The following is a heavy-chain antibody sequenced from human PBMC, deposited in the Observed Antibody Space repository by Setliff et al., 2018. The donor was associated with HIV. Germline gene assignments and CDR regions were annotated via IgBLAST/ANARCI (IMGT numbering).Heavy chain of an antibody. J-gene: IGHJ5*02. V-gene: IGHV4-34*01. CDR1: GGSFSDYY. CDR2: INHSGNT. Sequence: SETLSLTCVVYGGSFSDYYWSWIRQPPGKGLEWIGEINHSGNTTYNPSLKSRVTMSVDTTKNQFSLKLNTVTAADTATYYCLLDVPLILRTSPPPWGQGTPVTVSS. D-gene: IGHD1-7*01. CDR3: LLDVPLILRTSPPP.